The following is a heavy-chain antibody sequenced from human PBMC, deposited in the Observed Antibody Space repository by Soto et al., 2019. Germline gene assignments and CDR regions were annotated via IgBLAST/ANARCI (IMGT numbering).Heavy chain of an antibody. CDR3: AREDYDFWSGYQGNYYYYGMDV. D-gene: IGHD3-3*01. J-gene: IGHJ6*02. CDR1: GGSISSYY. V-gene: IGHV4-4*07. Sequence: SETLSLTCTVSGGSISSYYWSWIRQPAGKGLEWIGRIYTSGSTNYNPSLKSRVTMSVDTSKNQSSLKLSSVTAADTAVYYCAREDYDFWSGYQGNYYYYGMDVWGQGTTVTV. CDR2: IYTSGST.